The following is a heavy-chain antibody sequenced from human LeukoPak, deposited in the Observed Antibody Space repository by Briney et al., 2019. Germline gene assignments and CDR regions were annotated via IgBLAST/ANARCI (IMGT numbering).Heavy chain of an antibody. CDR1: GGTFSSYA. V-gene: IGHV1-69*04. D-gene: IGHD3-10*01. CDR2: IIPIFGIA. CDR3: ARDKGILLWFGELSNFDY. Sequence: SVKVSCKASGGTFSSYAISWVRQAPGQGLEWMGRIIPIFGIANYAQKFQGRVTITADKSTSTAYMELSSLRSEDTAVYYCARDKGILLWFGELSNFDYWGQGTLVTVSS. J-gene: IGHJ4*02.